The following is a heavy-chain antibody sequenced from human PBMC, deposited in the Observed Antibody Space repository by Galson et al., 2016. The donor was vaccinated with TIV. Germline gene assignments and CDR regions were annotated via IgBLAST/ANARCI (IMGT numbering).Heavy chain of an antibody. J-gene: IGHJ4*02. V-gene: IGHV5-51*01. D-gene: IGHD1-26*01. CDR2: VYLGDSVT. Sequence: QSGAEVKKPGESLKISCKHSGYGFVDYWIVWVRRRPGKGLEWMGIVYLGDSVTRYSPSFQGEVAISADKSSNTTYWQWSSLQASDTAMYYCARTAGGIDQWGQGTLVTVSS. CDR1: GYGFVDYW. CDR3: ARTAGGIDQ.